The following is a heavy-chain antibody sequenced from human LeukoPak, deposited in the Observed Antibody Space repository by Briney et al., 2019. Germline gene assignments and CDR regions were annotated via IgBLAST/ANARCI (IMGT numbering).Heavy chain of an antibody. Sequence: GGSLRLSCAASGYTFSSYAMSWVRQAPGKGLEWVSAISGSGGSTYYADSVKGRFTISRDNSKNTLYLQMNSLRAEDTAVYYCAKDLAVALLTFFDYWGQGTLVTVSS. D-gene: IGHD1-14*01. CDR3: AKDLAVALLTFFDY. V-gene: IGHV3-23*01. CDR2: ISGSGGST. J-gene: IGHJ4*02. CDR1: GYTFSSYA.